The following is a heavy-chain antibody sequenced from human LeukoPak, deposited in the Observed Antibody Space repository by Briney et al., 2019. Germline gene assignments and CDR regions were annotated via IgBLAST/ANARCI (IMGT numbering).Heavy chain of an antibody. CDR1: GGSINNSSYF. CDR3: ARGSSSWYGFDH. V-gene: IGHV4-39*07. Sequence: PSEALSLTCTVSGGSINNSSYFWGWIRQPPGKELEWIASIYYRGSTYYNPSLKSRVTISVDKSKNQFSLKLSSVTAADTAVYYCARGSSSWYGFDHWGQGTLVTVSS. D-gene: IGHD6-13*01. CDR2: IYYRGST. J-gene: IGHJ4*02.